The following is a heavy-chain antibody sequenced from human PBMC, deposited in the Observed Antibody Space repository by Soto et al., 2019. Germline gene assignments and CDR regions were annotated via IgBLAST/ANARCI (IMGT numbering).Heavy chain of an antibody. D-gene: IGHD5-12*01. CDR3: ARAEVDIVATILLDY. V-gene: IGHV3-48*01. CDR2: ISSSSSTI. J-gene: IGHJ4*02. CDR1: GFTFSSYS. Sequence: GGSLRLSCAASGFTFSSYSMNWVRQAPGKGLEWVSYISSSSSTIYYADSVKGRFTISRDNAKNSLYLQMNSLRAEDTAVYYCARAEVDIVATILLDYWGQGTLVTVSS.